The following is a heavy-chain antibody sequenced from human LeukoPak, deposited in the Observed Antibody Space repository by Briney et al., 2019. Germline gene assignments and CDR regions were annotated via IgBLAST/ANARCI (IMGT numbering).Heavy chain of an antibody. CDR1: GGSFSGYY. CDR2: INHSGST. V-gene: IGHV4-34*01. J-gene: IGHJ4*02. CDR3: ARDGPYGDFDY. D-gene: IGHD4-17*01. Sequence: SETLSLTCAVYGGSFSGYYWSWIRQPPGKGLEWIGEINHSGSTNYNPSLKSRVTMSVDTSKNQFSLKLSSVTAADTAVYYCARDGPYGDFDYWGQGTLVTVSS.